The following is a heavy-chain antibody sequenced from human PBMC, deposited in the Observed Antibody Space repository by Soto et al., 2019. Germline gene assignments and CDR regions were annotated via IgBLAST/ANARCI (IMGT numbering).Heavy chain of an antibody. D-gene: IGHD1-26*01. CDR2: IIPMFGTP. V-gene: IGHV1-69*01. CDR1: GGAFTNYI. CDR3: ARGRDQPPVGLYFDS. J-gene: IGHJ4*02. Sequence: VQLMQSGAEVKKPGSSVKVSCKPTGGAFTNYIFDWVRQAPGQGLEWMGGIIPMFGTPKYAQTFQDRVTISADVSTGTAYMELTSLRFDDTAVYYCARGRDQPPVGLYFDSWGEGTQVTVAS.